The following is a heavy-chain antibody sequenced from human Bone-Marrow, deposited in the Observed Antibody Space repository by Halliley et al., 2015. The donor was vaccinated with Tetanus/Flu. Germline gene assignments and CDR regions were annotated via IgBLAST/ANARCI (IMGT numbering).Heavy chain of an antibody. CDR2: VYHSGRT. CDR1: GDSVSSSSYY. J-gene: IGHJ4*02. CDR3: ARVSLGVCTSGSGYSPYFDY. Sequence: TLSLTCTVSGDSVSSSSYYWSWIRQPPGKGLEWIGYVYHSGRTNNNPSLKSRVTISVDTSKHQFSLKLSSVTAADTAVYFCARVSLGVCTSGSGYSPYFDYWGQGTLVPVAS. V-gene: IGHV4-61*01. D-gene: IGHD2-2*02.